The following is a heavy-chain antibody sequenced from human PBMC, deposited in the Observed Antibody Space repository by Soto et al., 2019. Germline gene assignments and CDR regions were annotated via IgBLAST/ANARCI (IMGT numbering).Heavy chain of an antibody. CDR2: IYYSGST. J-gene: IGHJ6*02. CDR3: ARAPLYSHYYYYGMDV. CDR1: GGSISSYY. D-gene: IGHD4-4*01. Sequence: SETLSLTCTVSGGSISSYYWSWIRQPPGKGLERIGYIYYSGSTNYNPSLKSRVTISVDTSKNQFSLKLSSVTAADTAVYYCARAPLYSHYYYYGMDVWGQGTTVTVSS. V-gene: IGHV4-59*01.